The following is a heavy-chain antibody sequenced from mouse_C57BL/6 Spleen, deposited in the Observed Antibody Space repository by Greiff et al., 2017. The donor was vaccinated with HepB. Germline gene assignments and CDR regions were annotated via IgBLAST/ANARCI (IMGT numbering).Heavy chain of an antibody. V-gene: IGHV7-3*01. D-gene: IGHD1-2*01. CDR2: IRNKANGYTT. CDR3: ARHYYGLYYAMDY. CDR1: GFTFTDYY. Sequence: EVKLVESGGGLVQPGGSLSLSCAASGFTFTDYYMSWVRQPPGKALEWLGFIRNKANGYTTEYSASVKGRFTISRDNSQSILYLQMNALRAEDSATYYCARHYYGLYYAMDYWGQGTSVTVSS. J-gene: IGHJ4*01.